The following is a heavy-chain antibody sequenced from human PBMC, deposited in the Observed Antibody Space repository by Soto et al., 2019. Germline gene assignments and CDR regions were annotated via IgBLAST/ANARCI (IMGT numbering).Heavy chain of an antibody. CDR1: GGSFSGYH. CDR3: ASGSSGWYPGY. V-gene: IGHV4-34*01. CDR2: INHSGGT. D-gene: IGHD6-19*01. Sequence: SETLSLTCAVHGGSFSGYHWTWIRQPPGKGLEWIGEINHSGGTNYNPSLKSRVTISEDTSKNQFSLKLSSVIAADTAMYYCASGSSGWYPGYWGQGTLVTVSS. J-gene: IGHJ4*02.